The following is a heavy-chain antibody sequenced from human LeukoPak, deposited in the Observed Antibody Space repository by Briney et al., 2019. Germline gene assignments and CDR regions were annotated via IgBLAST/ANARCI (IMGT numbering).Heavy chain of an antibody. J-gene: IGHJ4*02. Sequence: PSETLSLTCAVYGGSFSGYYWSWIRQPPGKGLEWIGEINHSGSTNYNPSLKSRVTISVDTSKNQFSLKLSSVTAADTAVYYFARGERHTIFGVVIFDYWGQGTLVTVSS. D-gene: IGHD3-3*01. CDR1: GGSFSGYY. CDR2: INHSGST. CDR3: ARGERHTIFGVVIFDY. V-gene: IGHV4-34*01.